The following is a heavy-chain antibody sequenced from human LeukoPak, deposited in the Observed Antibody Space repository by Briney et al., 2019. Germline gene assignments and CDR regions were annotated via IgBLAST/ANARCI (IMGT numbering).Heavy chain of an antibody. CDR3: ARLQVYCGGDCYPRWFDP. Sequence: SETLSLTCTVSGGSVSSYYWGWIRQPPGKELEWIAYIYYSGITNYNPSLKGRVTISLDTPKNQISLKLSSVTAADTAVYYCARLQVYCGGDCYPRWFDPWGQGTLVTVSS. D-gene: IGHD2-21*02. J-gene: IGHJ5*02. CDR1: GGSVSSYY. V-gene: IGHV4-59*08. CDR2: IYYSGIT.